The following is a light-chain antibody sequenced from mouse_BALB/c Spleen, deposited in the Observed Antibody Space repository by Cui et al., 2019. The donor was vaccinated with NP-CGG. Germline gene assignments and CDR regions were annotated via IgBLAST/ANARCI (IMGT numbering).Light chain of an antibody. CDR2: GTN. V-gene: IGLV1*01. J-gene: IGLJ1*01. Sequence: QAVVTQESALTTSPGETVTLTCRSSTGAVTTNNYANWVQEKPDHLFTGLIGGTNNRAPGVPASFSGSLIGDKAALTITGAQTEDEAIYFCALWYSNHWVFGGGTKLTVL. CDR3: ALWYSNHWV. CDR1: TGAVTTNNY.